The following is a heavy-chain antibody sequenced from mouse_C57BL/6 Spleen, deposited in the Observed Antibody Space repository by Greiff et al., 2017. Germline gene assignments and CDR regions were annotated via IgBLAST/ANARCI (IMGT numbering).Heavy chain of an antibody. D-gene: IGHD1-1*01. J-gene: IGHJ2*01. V-gene: IGHV1-81*01. Sequence: LQEPGAELARPGASVKLSCKASGYTFTSYGISWVKQRTGQGLEWIGEIYPRSGNTYYNEKFKGKATLTADKSSSTAYVELRRLTSEDSAVYVGARSDTTVVSDYWGQGTTLTVSS. CDR3: ARSDTTVVSDY. CDR1: GYTFTSYG. CDR2: IYPRSGNT.